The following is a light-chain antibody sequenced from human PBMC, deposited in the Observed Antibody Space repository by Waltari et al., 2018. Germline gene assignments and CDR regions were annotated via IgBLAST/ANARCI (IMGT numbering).Light chain of an antibody. J-gene: IGLJ2*01. CDR3: SSYTSSSTLL. V-gene: IGLV2-14*03. CDR2: DVS. Sequence: QSALTQPASVSGSPGQSITISCTGTTSDVGGSNYVSWYQQHPGKAPKLRIYDVSNRPSGVSNGVSGSKSGNTASLTISGLQAEDEADYYCSSYTSSSTLLFGGGTKLTVL. CDR1: TSDVGGSNY.